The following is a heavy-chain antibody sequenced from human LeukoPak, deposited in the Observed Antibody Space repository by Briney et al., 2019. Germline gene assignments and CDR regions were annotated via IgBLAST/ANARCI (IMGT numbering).Heavy chain of an antibody. CDR1: GGSISSYY. CDR3: ARDIVVVTPGWFDP. D-gene: IGHD2-15*01. Sequence: KPSETLSLTCTVSGGSISSYYWSWIRQPAGKGLEWIGRIYTSGSTNYNPSLKSRVTISVDTSKNQFSLKLSSVTAADTAVYYCARDIVVVTPGWFDPWGQGTLVTVSS. V-gene: IGHV4-4*07. CDR2: IYTSGST. J-gene: IGHJ5*02.